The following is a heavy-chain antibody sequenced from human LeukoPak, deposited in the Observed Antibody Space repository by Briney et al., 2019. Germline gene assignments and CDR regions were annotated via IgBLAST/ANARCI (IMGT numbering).Heavy chain of an antibody. Sequence: ASVTVTCKSSGYTFTCCYLDWVRQPQGQGLEWMGWINTRSGGTKYAQEFSGRVTMTSDTYISTANMDLSMLSSGDTAVSYCERGEDIGPLEDPWGQGTLVTVSS. CDR2: INTRSGGT. D-gene: IGHD2-15*01. V-gene: IGHV1-2*02. J-gene: IGHJ5*02. CDR1: GYTFTCCY. CDR3: ERGEDIGPLEDP.